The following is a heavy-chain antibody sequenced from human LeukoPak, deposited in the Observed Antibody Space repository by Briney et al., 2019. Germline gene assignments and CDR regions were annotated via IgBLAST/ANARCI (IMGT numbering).Heavy chain of an antibody. CDR2: IWHSGGN. CDR1: GYSISTGYY. CDR3: ARDPSSTGYY. D-gene: IGHD4-17*01. Sequence: SETLSLTCAVSGYSISTGYYWGWIRQPPGKGVEWIGNIWHSGGNYYNPSLKSRVTISLDTSKNQFSLRLTSVTAADTAVYYCARDPSSTGYYWGQGILVIVSS. J-gene: IGHJ4*02. V-gene: IGHV4-38-2*02.